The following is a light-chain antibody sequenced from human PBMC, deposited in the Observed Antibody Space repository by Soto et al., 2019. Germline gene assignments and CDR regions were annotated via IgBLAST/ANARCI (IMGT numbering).Light chain of an antibody. CDR2: LGS. CDR1: QSLLHSKGYNY. CDR3: MQALQTPRT. V-gene: IGKV2-28*01. J-gene: IGKJ1*01. Sequence: DIVMTQSPLSLPVTPGEPASISCRSSQSLLHSKGYNYLDWYLQKPGQSPQLLIYLGSNRASGVPDRFSGSGSGTAFTLKISRVEAEDVGVYYCMQALQTPRTFGQGTKVEIK.